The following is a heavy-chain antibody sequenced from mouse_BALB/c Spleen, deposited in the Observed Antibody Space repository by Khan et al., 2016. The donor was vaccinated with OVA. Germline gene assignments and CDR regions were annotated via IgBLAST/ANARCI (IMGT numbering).Heavy chain of an antibody. CDR2: ISSSGDYI. CDR3: ARHNYGPFAY. CDR1: GFTFSTYA. D-gene: IGHD1-1*01. Sequence: EVELVESGGDLVRPGGSLKLSCSASGFTFSTYAMSWVRQTPEKRLEWVATISSSGDYIYYPDSVKGRFTTSRDTAKNTLYRQMSILRSEDTAMYYCARHNYGPFAYWGQGTLVTVSA. V-gene: IGHV5-9-3*01. J-gene: IGHJ3*01.